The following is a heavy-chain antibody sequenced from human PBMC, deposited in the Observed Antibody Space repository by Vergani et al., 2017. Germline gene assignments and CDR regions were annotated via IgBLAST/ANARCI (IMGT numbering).Heavy chain of an antibody. Sequence: QVKLQESRPGPVKPSETLSLTCTVSGASVNSYYWSWIRQPPGKGLEWMGYVSFRGDTLYDPSVKGRMTISLNTSSNQFSLYLTSVTAADTAVYYCARPRIYYGAGSPDYWGQGTLVTVSS. CDR3: ARPRIYYGAGSPDY. J-gene: IGHJ4*02. D-gene: IGHD3-10*01. CDR2: VSFRGDT. V-gene: IGHV4-59*02. CDR1: GASVNSYY.